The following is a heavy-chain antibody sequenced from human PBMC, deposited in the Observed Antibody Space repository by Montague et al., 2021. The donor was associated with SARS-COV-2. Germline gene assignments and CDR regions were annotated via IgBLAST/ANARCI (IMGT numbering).Heavy chain of an antibody. CDR1: GGSISGSTYY. CDR3: AIGGNYYFFY. CDR2: IFHTGNT. J-gene: IGHJ4*02. D-gene: IGHD1-26*01. Sequence: SETLSLTCTVSGGSISGSTYYWGWIRQAPGKGLEWIGSIFHTGNTYYNPSLGTRVIVSVETSKSQFSVQLNSVTAADTAVYYCAIGGNYYFFYWGQGTLVTVSS. V-gene: IGHV4-39*01.